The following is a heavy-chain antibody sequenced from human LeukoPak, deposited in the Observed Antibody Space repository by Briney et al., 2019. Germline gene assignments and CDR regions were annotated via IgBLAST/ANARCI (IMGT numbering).Heavy chain of an antibody. Sequence: GGSLRLSCAASGFTFSNAWMSWVSQAPGKGLEWVGRIKSKTDGGTTDYAAPVKGRFTISRDDSKNTLYLQMNSLKTEDTAVYYCTTHYYDILTGYRYDAFDIWGQGTMVTVSS. J-gene: IGHJ3*02. D-gene: IGHD3-9*01. CDR3: TTHYYDILTGYRYDAFDI. CDR1: GFTFSNAW. V-gene: IGHV3-15*01. CDR2: IKSKTDGGTT.